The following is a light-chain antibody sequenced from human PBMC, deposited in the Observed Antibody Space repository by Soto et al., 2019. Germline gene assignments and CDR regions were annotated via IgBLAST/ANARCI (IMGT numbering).Light chain of an antibody. CDR2: GAS. CDR1: QSVSSSY. CDR3: QQYDISPWT. Sequence: EIVLTQSPGTLSLSPGERATLSCRASQSVSSSYLAWYQQKPGQAPRLLIYGASSRATGIPDRFSCSGSGTDFTLTISRLEPEDFAVYYCQQYDISPWTFGQGNKVEIK. J-gene: IGKJ1*01. V-gene: IGKV3-20*01.